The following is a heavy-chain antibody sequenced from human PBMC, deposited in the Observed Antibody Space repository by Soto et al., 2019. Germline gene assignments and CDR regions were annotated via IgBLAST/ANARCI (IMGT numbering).Heavy chain of an antibody. V-gene: IGHV1-69*12. D-gene: IGHD3-3*01. CDR3: ARVRVRFLEWLGSEG. CDR1: GGTFSSYA. J-gene: IGHJ4*02. Sequence: QVQLVQSGAEVKKPGSSVKVSCKASGGTFSSYAFSWVRQAPGQGLEWMGGIIPIFGTANYAQKFQGRVTIPGDESTSTAYMELSSLRSEDTAVYYCARVRVRFLEWLGSEGWGQGTLVTVSS. CDR2: IIPIFGTA.